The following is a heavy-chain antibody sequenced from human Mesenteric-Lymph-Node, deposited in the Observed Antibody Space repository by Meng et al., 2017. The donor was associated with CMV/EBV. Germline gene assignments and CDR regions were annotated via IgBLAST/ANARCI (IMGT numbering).Heavy chain of an antibody. Sequence: FSAYYWSWIRQPPGKGLEWIGEINHSGSTNYNPSLKSQVTISVDTSKNQFSLKLSSVTAADTALYYCARGRQYYGSGSYPPWAFYFDYWGQGTLVTVSS. D-gene: IGHD3-10*01. CDR3: ARGRQYYGSGSYPPWAFYFDY. V-gene: IGHV4-34*01. CDR2: INHSGST. J-gene: IGHJ4*02. CDR1: FSAYY.